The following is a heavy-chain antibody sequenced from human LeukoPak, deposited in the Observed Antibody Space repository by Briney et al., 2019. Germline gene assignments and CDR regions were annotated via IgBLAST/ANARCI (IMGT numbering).Heavy chain of an antibody. CDR3: ARQAAGYSLELDY. CDR1: GFTFGDYA. V-gene: IGHV3-48*03. D-gene: IGHD2-21*01. CDR2: ISSSGSTI. J-gene: IGHJ4*02. Sequence: PGGSLRLSCTASGFTFGDYAMNWVRQAPGKGLEWVSYISSSGSTIYYADSVKGRFTISRDNAKNSLYLQMNSLRAEDTAVYYCARQAAGYSLELDYWGQGTLVTVSS.